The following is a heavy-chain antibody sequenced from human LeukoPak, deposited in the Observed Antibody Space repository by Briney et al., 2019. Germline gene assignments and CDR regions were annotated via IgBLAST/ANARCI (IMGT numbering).Heavy chain of an antibody. CDR2: IYYSGST. CDR3: ARRPGSSGYY. CDR1: GGSISSSSYY. V-gene: IGHV4-39*01. D-gene: IGHD3-22*01. J-gene: IGHJ4*02. Sequence: SETLSLTCTVSGGSISSSSYYWGWIRQPPGKGLEWIGSIYYSGSTYYNPSLKSRVTISVDTSKNQFSLKLSSVIAADTAVYYCARRPGSSGYYWGQGTLVTVSS.